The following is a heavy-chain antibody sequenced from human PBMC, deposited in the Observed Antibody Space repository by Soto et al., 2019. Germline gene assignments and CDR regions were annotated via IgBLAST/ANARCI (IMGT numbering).Heavy chain of an antibody. CDR1: GFTFSSYA. J-gene: IGHJ4*02. CDR2: ISYDGSNK. V-gene: IGHV3-30-3*01. Sequence: QVQLVESGGGVVQPGRSLRLSCAASGFTFSSYAMHWVRQAPGKGLEWVAVISYDGSNKYYADSVKGRFTISRDNSKNTLYLQMNSLRAEDTDVYYCVIGYWKYWGQGTLVTVSS. CDR3: VIGYWKY. D-gene: IGHD2-15*01.